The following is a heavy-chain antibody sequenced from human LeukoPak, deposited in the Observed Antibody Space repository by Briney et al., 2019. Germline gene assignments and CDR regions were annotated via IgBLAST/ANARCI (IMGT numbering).Heavy chain of an antibody. V-gene: IGHV4-59*01. D-gene: IGHD5-18*01. CDR2: IFYSGST. CDR1: GGSISTYY. CDR3: ERMDTAMDFFDY. Sequence: SETLSLTCTVSGGSISTYYWSWIRQPPGKGLEWIGCIFYSGSTNYSPSLKSRVTISVDTSTNRFSLKLSSVTAADTAAYYCERMDTAMDFFDYWGQGTLVTVSS. J-gene: IGHJ4*02.